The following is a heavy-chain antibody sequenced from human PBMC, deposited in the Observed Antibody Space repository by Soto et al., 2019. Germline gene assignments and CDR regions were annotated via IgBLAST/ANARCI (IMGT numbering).Heavy chain of an antibody. V-gene: IGHV4-34*01. CDR2: INHSGST. CDR3: GRGPIYSSSYLDY. J-gene: IGHJ4*02. D-gene: IGHD6-6*01. Sequence: SETLSLTCAVYGGSFSGYYWSWIRQPPGKGLEWIGEINHSGSTNYNPSLKSRVTISVDTSRNQFSLKLSSVTAADTAVYYCGRGPIYSSSYLDYWGQGTLVTVSS. CDR1: GGSFSGYY.